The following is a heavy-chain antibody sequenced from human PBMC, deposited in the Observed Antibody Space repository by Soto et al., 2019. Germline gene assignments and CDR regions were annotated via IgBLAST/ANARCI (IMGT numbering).Heavy chain of an antibody. CDR1: GYTFTRYG. J-gene: IGHJ6*02. Sequence: ASVKVSCKASGYTFTRYGISWVRQTPGQGLEWMGWISAYNGNTKYAQRFQGRATMTTDTSTSTAYMELRSLTSDDTAVYYCAREGYCSSGSCALYSHDYFGMDVWGQGTTVTVSS. CDR2: ISAYNGNT. CDR3: AREGYCSSGSCALYSHDYFGMDV. D-gene: IGHD2-15*01. V-gene: IGHV1-18*01.